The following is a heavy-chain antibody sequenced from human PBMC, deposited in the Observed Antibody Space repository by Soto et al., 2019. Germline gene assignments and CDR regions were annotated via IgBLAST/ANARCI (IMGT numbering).Heavy chain of an antibody. CDR1: GVSISSSSYY. Sequence: SETLSLTCNVSGVSISSSSYYWSWIRQNPGKGLEWIGYISYSGNTNYNPSLKSRVTISRDTSKNQFSLKLSSVTAADTAVYYCARHTDYGDYVSLLDYWGQGTLVTVSS. J-gene: IGHJ4*02. V-gene: IGHV4-61*05. CDR3: ARHTDYGDYVSLLDY. D-gene: IGHD4-17*01. CDR2: ISYSGNT.